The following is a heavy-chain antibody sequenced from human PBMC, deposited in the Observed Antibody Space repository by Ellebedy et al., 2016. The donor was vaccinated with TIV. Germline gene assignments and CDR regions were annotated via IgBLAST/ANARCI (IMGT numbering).Heavy chain of an antibody. V-gene: IGHV3-74*01. CDR2: INGAESIT. Sequence: GESLKISCAASGFTFSTYWMHWVRQAPGKGLVWVSRINGAESITNTADSVKGRLPISRDNAKNTLSLQLNSLRAEDTVVYYCAMTNGWQYFQRWGQGTLVTVSS. J-gene: IGHJ1*01. D-gene: IGHD6-19*01. CDR1: GFTFSTYW. CDR3: AMTNGWQYFQR.